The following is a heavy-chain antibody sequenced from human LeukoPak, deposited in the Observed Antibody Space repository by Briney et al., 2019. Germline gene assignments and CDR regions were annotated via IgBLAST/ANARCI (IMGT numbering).Heavy chain of an antibody. CDR1: GGSVTSNF. Sequence: KSSETLSLTCIVSGGSVTSNFWSWIRQPPGQGLEWIGYSHSSGNSSYNPSLKSRVTMSVDTSKNQFSLNLSSVTAADTAVYYCARIRSCSGGSCYYFDFWGQGALVTVSS. CDR3: ARIRSCSGGSCYYFDF. V-gene: IGHV4-59*02. D-gene: IGHD2-15*01. J-gene: IGHJ4*02. CDR2: SHSSGNS.